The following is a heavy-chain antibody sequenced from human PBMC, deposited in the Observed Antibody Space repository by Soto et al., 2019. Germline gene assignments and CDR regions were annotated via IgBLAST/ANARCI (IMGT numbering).Heavy chain of an antibody. D-gene: IGHD6-19*01. Sequence: EVRLMESGGGLGQPGGSLRLSCAASGFTFSSYWMHWVRQAPGKGLVWVSRINSDGSSTTYADSVKGRFTISRDNAKNTLYLQMNSRRAEDTAVYYCVRGEGGWETYWGQGTLVTVSS. CDR1: GFTFSSYW. J-gene: IGHJ4*02. CDR2: INSDGSST. V-gene: IGHV3-74*01. CDR3: VRGEGGWETY.